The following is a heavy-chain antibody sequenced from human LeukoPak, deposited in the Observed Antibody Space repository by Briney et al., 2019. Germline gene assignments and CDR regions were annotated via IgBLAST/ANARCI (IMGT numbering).Heavy chain of an antibody. Sequence: SETLSLTCTVSGGSISSYYWSWIRQPPGKGLEWIGYIYYSGSTNYNPSLKSRVTISVDTSKNQFSLKLSSVTAADTAVYYCARVGFTIFGVVIPYYYYGMDVWGQGTTVTVSS. J-gene: IGHJ6*02. D-gene: IGHD3-3*01. V-gene: IGHV4-59*01. CDR1: GGSISSYY. CDR2: IYYSGST. CDR3: ARVGFTIFGVVIPYYYYGMDV.